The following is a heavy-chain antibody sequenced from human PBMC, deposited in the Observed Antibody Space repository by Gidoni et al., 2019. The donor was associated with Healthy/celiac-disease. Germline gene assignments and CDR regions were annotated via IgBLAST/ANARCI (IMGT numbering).Heavy chain of an antibody. D-gene: IGHD3-9*01. CDR1: GGSISSSSYY. J-gene: IGHJ5*02. V-gene: IGHV4-39*01. CDR2: IYYSGST. Sequence: QLQLQESGPGLVKPSETLSLTCTVPGGSISSSSYYWGWIRQPPGKGLEWIGSIYYSGSTYYNPSLKSRVTISVDTSKNQFSLKLSSVTAADTAVYYCARPDGLGWFDPWGQGTLVTVSS. CDR3: ARPDGLGWFDP.